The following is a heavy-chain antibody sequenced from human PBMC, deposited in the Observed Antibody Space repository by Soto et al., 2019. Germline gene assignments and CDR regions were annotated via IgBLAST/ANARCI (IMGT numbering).Heavy chain of an antibody. Sequence: EGSLRLSCAASGFAFRIYSMQWVRQAPGKGLEWVAVISYDGSNKYYADSVKGRFTISRDNSKNTLYLQMNSLRAEDTAVYYCAKDRSYDFWSGYYTEEYFQHWGQGT. CDR3: AKDRSYDFWSGYYTEEYFQH. CDR2: ISYDGSNK. D-gene: IGHD3-3*01. J-gene: IGHJ1*01. CDR1: GFAFRIYS. V-gene: IGHV3-30*18.